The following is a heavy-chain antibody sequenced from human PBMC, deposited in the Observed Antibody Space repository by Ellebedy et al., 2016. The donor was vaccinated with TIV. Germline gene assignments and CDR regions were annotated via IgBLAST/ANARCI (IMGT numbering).Heavy chain of an antibody. J-gene: IGHJ2*01. CDR3: VKGLLWYFDL. CDR1: GFTFSSYA. Sequence: GESLKISXAASGFTFSSYAMHWVRQAPGKGLEYVSAISSNGGSTYYADSVKGRFTISRDNSKNTLYLQMSSLRAEDTAVYYCVKGLLWYFDLWGRGTLVTVSS. V-gene: IGHV3-64D*06. CDR2: ISSNGGST.